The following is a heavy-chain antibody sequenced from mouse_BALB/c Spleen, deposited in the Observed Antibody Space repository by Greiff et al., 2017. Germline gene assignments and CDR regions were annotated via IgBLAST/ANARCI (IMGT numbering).Heavy chain of an antibody. D-gene: IGHD3-1*01. V-gene: IGHV1-4*02. J-gene: IGHJ4*01. CDR2: INPSSGYT. CDR3: ARSGRDAMDY. Sequence: VKLQESAAELARPGASVKMSCKASGYTFTSYTMHWVKQRPGQGLEWIGYINPSSGYTEYNQKFKDKTTLTADKSSSTAYMQLSSLTSEDSAVYYCARSGRDAMDYWGQGTSVTVSA. CDR1: GYTFTSYT.